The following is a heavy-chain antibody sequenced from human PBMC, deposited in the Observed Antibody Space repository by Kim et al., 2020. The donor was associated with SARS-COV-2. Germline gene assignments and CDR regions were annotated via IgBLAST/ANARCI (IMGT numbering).Heavy chain of an antibody. CDR3: ARSFTKGFCSGGTCSRRWDAFDI. CDR1: GGSISSSSYY. J-gene: IGHJ3*02. CDR2: IYYSENT. Sequence: SETLSLTCTVSGGSISSSSYYWGWIRQPPGKGLEWIGNIYYSENTFYNPSLKSRVTISVDTSKNQFSLKVTSVTAADTAVYYCARSFTKGFCSGGTCSRRWDAFDICGQGTMVTVSS. V-gene: IGHV4-39*01. D-gene: IGHD2-15*01.